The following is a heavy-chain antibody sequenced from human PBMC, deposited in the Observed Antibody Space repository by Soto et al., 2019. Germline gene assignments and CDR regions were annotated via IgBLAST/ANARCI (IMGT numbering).Heavy chain of an antibody. CDR3: ARLTFGENSFYGMDV. J-gene: IGHJ6*02. CDR1: RFTFSSFT. Sequence: EVQLVESGGGLGKPGGSLRLACVASRFTFSSFTMNWVRQAPGKGLEWVSSISGSSSDVHYVDSVKGRFTISRDNTKNSLYLQMSSLRAEDTAAYYCARLTFGENSFYGMDVWGQGTTVTVSS. D-gene: IGHD3-3*01. CDR2: ISGSSSDV. V-gene: IGHV3-21*01.